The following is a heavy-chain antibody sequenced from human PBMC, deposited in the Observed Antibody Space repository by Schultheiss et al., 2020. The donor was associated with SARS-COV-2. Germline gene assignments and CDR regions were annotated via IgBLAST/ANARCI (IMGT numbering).Heavy chain of an antibody. CDR1: GGSISSGGYY. D-gene: IGHD6-13*01. CDR2: IYYSGST. J-gene: IGHJ4*02. Sequence: SETLSITCTVSGGSISSGGYYWSWIRQHPGKGLEWMGYIYYSGSTYYNPSLKSRGPRSGDTAKNQLSLKLSSGTAADTAVDDGARERAQQLVFAYWGQGTLVTVSA. V-gene: IGHV4-31*03. CDR3: ARERAQQLVFAY.